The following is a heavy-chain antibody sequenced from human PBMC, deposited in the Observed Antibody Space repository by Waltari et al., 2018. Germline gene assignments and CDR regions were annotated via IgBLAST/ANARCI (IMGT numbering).Heavy chain of an antibody. Sequence: QVQLVQSGAEVKKPGASVKVSCKVSGYTLTELSMHWVRQAPVKGLEWMGGFDPEDGEQCYAQKSQGRVTMTRDTSISTAYMERSRRRSDDTAVYYCASGPELMESWGQGTLVTVSS. CDR1: GYTLTELS. J-gene: IGHJ4*02. CDR2: FDPEDGEQ. CDR3: ASGPELMES. D-gene: IGHD2-8*01. V-gene: IGHV1-24*01.